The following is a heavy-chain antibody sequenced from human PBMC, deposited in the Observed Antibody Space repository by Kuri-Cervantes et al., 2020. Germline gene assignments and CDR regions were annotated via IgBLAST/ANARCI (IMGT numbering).Heavy chain of an antibody. CDR2: ISWNSGSI. V-gene: IGHV3-9*01. CDR1: GFTFSSYS. CDR3: AKDWAAMVRGCDY. D-gene: IGHD5-18*01. Sequence: GGSLRLSCAASGFTFSSYSMNWVRQAPGKGLEWVAGISWNSGSIGYADSVKGRFTISRDNAKNSLYLQMNSLRAEDTALYYCAKDWAAMVRGCDYWGQGTLVTVSS. J-gene: IGHJ4*02.